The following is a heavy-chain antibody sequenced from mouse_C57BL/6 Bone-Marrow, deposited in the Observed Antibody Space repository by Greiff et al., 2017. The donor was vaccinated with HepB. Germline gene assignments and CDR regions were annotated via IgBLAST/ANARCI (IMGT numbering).Heavy chain of an antibody. Sequence: EVQLQQSGPVLVKPGASVKMSCKASGYTFTDYYMNWVKQSHGKSLEWIGVINPYNGGTSYNQKFKGKATLTVDKSSSTAYMELNSLTSEDSAVYYCAVIYYDYGHAMDYWGQGTSVTVSS. D-gene: IGHD2-4*01. CDR2: INPYNGGT. CDR1: GYTFTDYY. V-gene: IGHV1-19*01. J-gene: IGHJ4*01. CDR3: AVIYYDYGHAMDY.